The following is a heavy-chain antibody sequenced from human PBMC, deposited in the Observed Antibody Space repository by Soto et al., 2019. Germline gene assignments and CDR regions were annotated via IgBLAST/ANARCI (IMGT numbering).Heavy chain of an antibody. CDR2: VYYSVNN. Sequence: QVQLQESDPGLVKPSETLSLTCTVSGASISQSSYYWAWIRQPPGKGLEWIASVYYSVNNYHYNPSLKGRLTISVDTSKNQFSLKLSSVTAADTAVYYCSRHPEITLIPVDHSFDVWGQGTMVTVSS. J-gene: IGHJ3*01. D-gene: IGHD6-19*01. CDR1: GASISQSSYY. V-gene: IGHV4-39*01. CDR3: SRHPEITLIPVDHSFDV.